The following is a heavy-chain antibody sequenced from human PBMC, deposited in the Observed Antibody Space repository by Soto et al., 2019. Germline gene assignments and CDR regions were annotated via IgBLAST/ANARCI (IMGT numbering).Heavy chain of an antibody. CDR3: ARLLTPAFGRDYFDY. CDR2: IHYSGTT. Sequence: QLQLQESGPGLVKPSETLSLTCTVSGVSLSCNTCYWGWVRQPPGKGLESIGNIHYSGTTYYSQSLKSRLTISVDTSKDQFSLRLSSVTAADTAVYFCARLLTPAFGRDYFDYWGQGTLVTVSS. V-gene: IGHV4-39*01. D-gene: IGHD3-10*01. CDR1: GVSLSCNTCY. J-gene: IGHJ4*02.